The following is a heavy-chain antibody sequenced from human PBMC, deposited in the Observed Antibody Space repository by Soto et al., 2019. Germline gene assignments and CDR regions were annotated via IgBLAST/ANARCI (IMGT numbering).Heavy chain of an antibody. CDR3: ARESPTNWFDP. CDR2: IFYSGST. V-gene: IGHV4-59*01. J-gene: IGHJ5*02. Sequence: SETLSLTCTVSGGSISSYYWSWIRQPPGKGLEWIGYIFYSGSTNYNPSLKSRVTISVDTSKNQFSLKLSSVTAADTAVYYCARESPTNWFDPWGQGTLVTVSS. CDR1: GGSISSYY.